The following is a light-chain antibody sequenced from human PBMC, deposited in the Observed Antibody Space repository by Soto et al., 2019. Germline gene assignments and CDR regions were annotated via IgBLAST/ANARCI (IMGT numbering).Light chain of an antibody. J-gene: IGLJ1*01. CDR3: ISYRCSYTSYV. V-gene: IGLV2-14*03. CDR2: DVR. Sequence: QSALTQPASVSGAPGQSVTISCTGTSTDIGSYNDVAWYQQFPGKTPKLIIYDVRNRPSGVSFRFSGSKSGNTASLTISGLQAEDEADYYCISYRCSYTSYVFGTGTKLTVL. CDR1: STDIGSYND.